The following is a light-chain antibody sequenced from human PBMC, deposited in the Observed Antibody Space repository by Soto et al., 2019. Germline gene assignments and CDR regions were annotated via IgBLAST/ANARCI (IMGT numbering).Light chain of an antibody. CDR3: CSYAGRQRL. Sequence: QSALAQPRSVSGSPGQSVTISCTGTNTDVGNYNYVSWYQQRPGKAPQVIIFDVTKRPFRVPDRFAGSKSGNTASLTSSGLQAEDEAEYYCCSYAGRQRLFGGGTQLTVL. V-gene: IGLV2-11*01. J-gene: IGLJ2*01. CDR1: NTDVGNYNY. CDR2: DVT.